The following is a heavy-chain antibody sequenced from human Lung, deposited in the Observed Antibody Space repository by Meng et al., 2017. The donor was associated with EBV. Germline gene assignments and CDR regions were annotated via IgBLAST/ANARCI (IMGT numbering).Heavy chain of an antibody. V-gene: IGHV4-34*01. J-gene: IGHJ5*02. D-gene: IGHD3-22*01. CDR3: ARLPIVVVTGSWFDP. CDR2: IYYSGST. Sequence: QLQKCREGLLNPSDTCLTPSPVCGGSFSGTYWSWIRQHPGKGLECIWYIYYSGSTYYNPSLKSRVTISVDTSKNKFSLMLRSVIAADTAVYYCARLPIVVVTGSWFDPWGQGTLVTVSS. CDR1: GGSFSGTY.